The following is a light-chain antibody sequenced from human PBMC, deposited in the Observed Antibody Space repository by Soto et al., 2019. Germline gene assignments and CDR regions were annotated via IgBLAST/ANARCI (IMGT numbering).Light chain of an antibody. Sequence: DIQMTQSPYSLSVSVGDRVTMTCRASQTMGTYLNWYQQKPGRAPKLLIHAASSLQSGVPSRFSGSGSGTDFTLTISSRQPEDFATYYCQHTYSPLLFTFGPGTEVNI. CDR3: QHTYSPLLFT. CDR1: QTMGTY. CDR2: AAS. V-gene: IGKV1-39*01. J-gene: IGKJ3*01.